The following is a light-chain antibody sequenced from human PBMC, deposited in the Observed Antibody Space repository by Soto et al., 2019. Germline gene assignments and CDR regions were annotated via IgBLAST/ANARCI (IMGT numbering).Light chain of an antibody. Sequence: QSVLTQPPSVSEAPGQRVTISCTGSSSNIGTGYDAHWYQQLPGTAPKLLIYGNTNRPSGVPDRLSGSKSGTSASLAITGLQAEDEADYYCLSYDTSLSGWVFGGGTNLTVL. V-gene: IGLV1-40*01. J-gene: IGLJ3*02. CDR3: LSYDTSLSGWV. CDR1: SSNIGTGYD. CDR2: GNT.